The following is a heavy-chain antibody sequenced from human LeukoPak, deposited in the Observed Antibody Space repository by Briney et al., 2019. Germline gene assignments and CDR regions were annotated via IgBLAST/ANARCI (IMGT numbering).Heavy chain of an antibody. J-gene: IGHJ4*02. V-gene: IGHV4-59*04. D-gene: IGHD4-17*01. CDR3: ARGTVTPFFDY. CDR1: GGSISSYY. Sequence: SETLSLTCTVSGGSISSYYWSWIREPPGKGLEWIGYIYYSGSTYYNPSLKSRVTISVDTSKNQFSLKLSSVTAADTAVYYCARGTVTPFFDYWGQGTLVTVSS. CDR2: IYYSGST.